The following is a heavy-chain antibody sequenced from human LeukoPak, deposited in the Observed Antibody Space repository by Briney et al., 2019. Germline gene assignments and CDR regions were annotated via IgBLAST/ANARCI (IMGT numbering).Heavy chain of an antibody. D-gene: IGHD3-22*01. CDR3: ARDSPLRLTSWLLVDY. CDR2: ISSSSSYI. Sequence: GGSLRLSCAASGFTFSSYSMNWVRQAPGKGLEWVSSISSSSSYIYYAESVKGRFTISRDNAKNSLYLQMNSLRAEDTAVYYWARDSPLRLTSWLLVDYWGQGTLVTVSS. CDR1: GFTFSSYS. J-gene: IGHJ4*02. V-gene: IGHV3-21*01.